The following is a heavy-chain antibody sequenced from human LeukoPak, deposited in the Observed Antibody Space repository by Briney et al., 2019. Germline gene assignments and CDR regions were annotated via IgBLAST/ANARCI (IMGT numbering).Heavy chain of an antibody. V-gene: IGHV4-59*12. Sequence: SETLSLTCTVSGGSISSYYWSWIRQPPGKGLEWIGYIYYSGSTNYNPSLKSRVTISVDTSKNQFSLKLSSVTAADTAVYYCARDNYDRTHAFDIWGQGTMVTVSS. CDR1: GGSISSYY. J-gene: IGHJ3*02. D-gene: IGHD3-9*01. CDR3: ARDNYDRTHAFDI. CDR2: IYYSGST.